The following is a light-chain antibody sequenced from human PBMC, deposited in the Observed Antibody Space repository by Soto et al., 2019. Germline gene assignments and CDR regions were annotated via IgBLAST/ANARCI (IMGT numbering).Light chain of an antibody. CDR3: HQYNSWLPGT. CDR1: QSVSSSY. CDR2: DAS. Sequence: EIVLTQSPCALSLSPWDRATLSCRASQSVSSSYLAWYQQKPGKAPRLLISDASTRATGIPARFSCSGSGTEFTLTISSLQSEDFALCYCHQYNSWLPGTFGQGNKVDIK. J-gene: IGKJ2*01. V-gene: IGKV3-15*01.